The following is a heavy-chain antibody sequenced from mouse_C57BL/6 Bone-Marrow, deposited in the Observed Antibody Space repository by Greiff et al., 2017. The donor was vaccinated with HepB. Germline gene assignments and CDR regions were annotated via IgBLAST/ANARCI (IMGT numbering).Heavy chain of an antibody. CDR2: ISNGGGST. J-gene: IGHJ1*03. CDR1: GFTFSDYY. V-gene: IGHV5-12*01. D-gene: IGHD1-1*01. Sequence: DVKLVESGGGLVQPGGSLKLSCAASGFTFSDYYMYWVRQTPEKRLEWVAYISNGGGSTYYPDTVKGRFTISRDNAKNTLYLQMSRLKSEDTAMYYCARQRGDYYGSWYFDVWGTGTTVTVSS. CDR3: ARQRGDYYGSWYFDV.